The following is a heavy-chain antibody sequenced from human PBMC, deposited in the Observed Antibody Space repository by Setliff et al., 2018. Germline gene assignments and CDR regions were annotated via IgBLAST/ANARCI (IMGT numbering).Heavy chain of an antibody. Sequence: GGSLRLSCAASGFTFSTYAMSWVRQAPGKGLEWVSTIYSGDRNTFYTDSVKGRFTIFRDGSKNTLYLQMTSLRAEDTAVYYCAKVKKQLIRGSGFDYWGQGTLVTVSS. CDR1: GFTFSTYA. V-gene: IGHV3-23*03. J-gene: IGHJ4*02. D-gene: IGHD1-1*01. CDR3: AKVKKQLIRGSGFDY. CDR2: IYSGDRNT.